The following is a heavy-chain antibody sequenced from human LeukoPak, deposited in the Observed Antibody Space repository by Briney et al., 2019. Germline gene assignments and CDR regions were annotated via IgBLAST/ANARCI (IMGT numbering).Heavy chain of an antibody. V-gene: IGHV1-2*02. Sequence: VASVKVSCKASGYTFTSYYMHWVRQATGQAVEWMGWINPNSCGTNYAQKFQGRVTMTRDTSISTAYMELSRLRSDDTAVYYCARVGMVASWYFDYWGQGTLVTVSS. CDR1: GYTFTSYY. CDR2: INPNSCGT. CDR3: ARVGMVASWYFDY. J-gene: IGHJ4*02. D-gene: IGHD2-8*01.